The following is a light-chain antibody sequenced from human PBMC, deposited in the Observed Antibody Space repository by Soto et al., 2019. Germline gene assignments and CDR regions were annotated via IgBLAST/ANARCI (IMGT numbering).Light chain of an antibody. J-gene: IGKJ4*01. CDR2: DAS. CDR3: QQRSNWPPALT. Sequence: EIVLTQSPTTLFLSPGGKATLSLRARQRVCSYFAWYQQKTGQAPRLLIYDASNRATGIPARFSGSGSGTDFTLTISSLEPEDFAVYYCQQRSNWPPALTFGGGTKVEIK. V-gene: IGKV3-11*01. CDR1: QRVCSY.